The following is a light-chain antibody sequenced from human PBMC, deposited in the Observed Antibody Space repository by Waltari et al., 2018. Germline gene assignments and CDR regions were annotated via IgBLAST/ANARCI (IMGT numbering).Light chain of an antibody. V-gene: IGLV1-47*01. Sequence: QSVLTQPPSASGTPGQRVTISWSGSSSNIGTNYVYWYQQLPGTAPKLLIKRDNQRASGVPDRFSGSKSGTSASLAISGLRSEDEADYYCATWDDSLTGRVFGGGTKLTVV. J-gene: IGLJ3*02. CDR3: ATWDDSLTGRV. CDR2: RDN. CDR1: SSNIGTNY.